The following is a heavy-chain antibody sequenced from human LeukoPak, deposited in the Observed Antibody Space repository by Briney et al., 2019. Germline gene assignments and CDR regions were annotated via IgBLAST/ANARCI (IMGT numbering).Heavy chain of an antibody. CDR2: IYSGGST. V-gene: IGHV3-53*01. Sequence: GGSLRLSCAASGFSFSSNYVSWVRQAPGKGLEWVSVIYSGGSTYYADSVKGRFTISRDNAKNTLYPQMNSLRAEDTAVYYCARVGMGAVAGRDYWGQGTLVTVSS. CDR1: GFSFSSNY. CDR3: ARVGMGAVAGRDY. D-gene: IGHD6-19*01. J-gene: IGHJ4*02.